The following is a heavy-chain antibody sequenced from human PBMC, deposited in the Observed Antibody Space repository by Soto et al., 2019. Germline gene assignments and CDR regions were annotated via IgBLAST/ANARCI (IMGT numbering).Heavy chain of an antibody. CDR2: ISGSGGST. J-gene: IGHJ4*02. Sequence: GGSLRLSCAASGFTFSSYAMSWVRQAPGKGLEWVSAISGSGGSTYYADSVKGRFTISRDNSKNTLYLQMNSLRAEDTAVYYCATISWFGEFWLKYYFDYWGQGTLVTVSS. D-gene: IGHD3-10*01. CDR1: GFTFSSYA. CDR3: ATISWFGEFWLKYYFDY. V-gene: IGHV3-23*01.